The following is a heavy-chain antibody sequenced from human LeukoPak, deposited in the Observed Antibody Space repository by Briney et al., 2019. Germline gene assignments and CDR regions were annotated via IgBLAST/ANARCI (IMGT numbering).Heavy chain of an antibody. CDR2: IYYSGST. CDR3: ARYYDFWSGSHYYYYYMDV. Sequence: SETLSLTCTVSGGSISSHYWSWIRQPPGKGLEWIGYIYYSGSTNYNPPLKSRVTISVDTSKNQFSLKLSSVTAADTAVYYCARYYDFWSGSHYYYYYMDVWGKGTTVTVSS. D-gene: IGHD3-3*01. V-gene: IGHV4-59*11. J-gene: IGHJ6*03. CDR1: GGSISSHY.